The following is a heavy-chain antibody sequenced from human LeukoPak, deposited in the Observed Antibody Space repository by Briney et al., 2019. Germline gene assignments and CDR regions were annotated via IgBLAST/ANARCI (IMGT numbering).Heavy chain of an antibody. CDR3: ARAYFLPCSSTSCLENPLDY. Sequence: GGSLRLSCAASGFTFSSYGMSWVRQAPGKGLEWVSSISSSSSYIYYADSVKGRFTISRDNAKNSLYLQMNSLRAEDTAVYYCARAYFLPCSSTSCLENPLDYWGQGTLVTVSS. J-gene: IGHJ4*02. D-gene: IGHD2-2*01. CDR2: ISSSSSYI. CDR1: GFTFSSYG. V-gene: IGHV3-21*01.